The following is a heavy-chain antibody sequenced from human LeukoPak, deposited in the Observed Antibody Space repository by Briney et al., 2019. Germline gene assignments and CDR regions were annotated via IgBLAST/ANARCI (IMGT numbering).Heavy chain of an antibody. Sequence: ASVKVSCKACGYTFSISYTHWVRQAPGQGLEWMGWINPHTGGTNYAQKFQGRVTMTRDTYISTAYMELSRLTSDDTAVYYCARAHPYRRYDNSGFDYWGQGNLVTVSS. V-gene: IGHV1-2*02. D-gene: IGHD5-12*01. CDR3: ARAHPYRRYDNSGFDY. J-gene: IGHJ4*02. CDR2: INPHTGGT. CDR1: GYTFSISY.